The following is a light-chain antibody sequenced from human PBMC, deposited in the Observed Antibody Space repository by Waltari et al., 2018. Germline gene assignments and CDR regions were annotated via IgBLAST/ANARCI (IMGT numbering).Light chain of an antibody. V-gene: IGKV3-20*01. CDR1: QKITSGY. Sequence: EIVLTQSPDTLSLSPGERATLSCRASQKITSGYLAWYQQKPGQTPRLLIYTASSRATGTPDRFTGSGSGADFTLTISRLEPEDFAVYYCQQYGSSPRAFGQGTKVEIK. CDR2: TAS. CDR3: QQYGSSPRA. J-gene: IGKJ1*01.